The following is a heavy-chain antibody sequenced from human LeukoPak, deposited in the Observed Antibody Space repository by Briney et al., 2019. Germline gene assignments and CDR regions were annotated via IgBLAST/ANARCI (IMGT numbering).Heavy chain of an antibody. CDR2: ISVTSSHI. D-gene: IGHD2-8*01. Sequence: PGGSLRLSCAASGFTFSTYAMNWVRQAPGKGLEWVSSISVTSSHIYYAASVKGRFIVSRDNAQKSLNLQMNSLRAEDTALYYCARGDVVLQRNDALDIWGQGTMVSVSS. CDR1: GFTFSTYA. CDR3: ARGDVVLQRNDALDI. V-gene: IGHV3-21*01. J-gene: IGHJ3*02.